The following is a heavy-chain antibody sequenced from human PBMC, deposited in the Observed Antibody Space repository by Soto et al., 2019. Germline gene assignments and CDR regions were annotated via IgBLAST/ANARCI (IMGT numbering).Heavy chain of an antibody. J-gene: IGHJ4*02. CDR3: TRGARGEGWL. CDR1: GFTVRNNY. D-gene: IGHD3-10*01. V-gene: IGHV3-66*01. CDR2: VFKDGET. Sequence: DVQVVESGGGLVQPGGSLRLSCAVSGFTVRNNYMTWVRQAPGKATEWLSVVFKDGETWYGDSVKGRFITSRDFSRNTLFLRTTSVRVEDTGIYYCTRGARGEGWLGGQGTRVTVSS.